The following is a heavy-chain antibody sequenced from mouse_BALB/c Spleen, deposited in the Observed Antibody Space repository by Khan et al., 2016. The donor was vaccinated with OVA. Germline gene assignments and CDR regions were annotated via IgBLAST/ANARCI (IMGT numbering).Heavy chain of an antibody. CDR3: AREWAAWFPY. V-gene: IGHV1-77*01. CDR2: IYPGSGNI. CDR1: GHTFTDYY. J-gene: IGHJ3*01. Sequence: VELVESGAELARPGASVKLSCKASGHTFTDYYINWMKQRTGQGLEWIGEIYPGSGNIYYNEKFKGKATLTADKSSSTAYMQLSSLTSEDSAVYFCAREWAAWFPYWGQGTLVTVSA.